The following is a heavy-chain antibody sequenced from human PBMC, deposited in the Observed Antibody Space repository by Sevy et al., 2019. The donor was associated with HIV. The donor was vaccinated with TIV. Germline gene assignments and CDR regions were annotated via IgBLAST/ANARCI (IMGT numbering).Heavy chain of an antibody. D-gene: IGHD7-27*01. Sequence: GGSLRLSCAASGFTFSGYAMSWVRQAPGKGLEWVSLITGIGSKTYYADSVKGRFTISRDNSKNTVNLQMNSLRVEDTAIYYCAKETWGLFDPWGQGILVTVSS. CDR1: GFTFSGYA. CDR3: AKETWGLFDP. CDR2: ITGIGSKT. J-gene: IGHJ5*02. V-gene: IGHV3-23*01.